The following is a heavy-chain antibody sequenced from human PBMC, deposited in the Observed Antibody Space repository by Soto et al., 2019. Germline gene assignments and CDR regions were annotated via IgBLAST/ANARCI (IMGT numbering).Heavy chain of an antibody. V-gene: IGHV3-48*02. D-gene: IGHD2-21*02. J-gene: IGHJ4*02. Sequence: GGSLRLSCAASGFTFSSYSMNWVRQAPGKGLEWVSYISSSSSTIYYADSVKGRFTISRDNAKNSLYLQMNSLRDEDAAVYYCVRDPPPLAGGDCFFDYWGQGTLVTVSS. CDR2: ISSSSSTI. CDR3: VRDPPPLAGGDCFFDY. CDR1: GFTFSSYS.